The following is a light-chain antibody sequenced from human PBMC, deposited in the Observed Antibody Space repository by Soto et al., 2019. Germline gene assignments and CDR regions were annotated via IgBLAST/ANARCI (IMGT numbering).Light chain of an antibody. CDR2: EVS. V-gene: IGLV2-14*01. J-gene: IGLJ1*01. CDR1: SSDVGGYTY. CDR3: SSYTSSSTPLV. Sequence: QSVLAQPASVSGSPGQSITISCTGTSSDVGGYTYVSWYQQRPGKAPKLMIYEVSNRPSGVSNRFSGSKSGNTASLTISGLQAEDEADYYCSSYTSSSTPLVFGTGTKATVL.